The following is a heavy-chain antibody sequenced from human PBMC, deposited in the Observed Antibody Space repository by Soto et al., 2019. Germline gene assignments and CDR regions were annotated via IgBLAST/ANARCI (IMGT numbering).Heavy chain of an antibody. Sequence: QVQLVESGGGVVQPGTSLRLSCAASGFTFRTYGMYWARQAPGKGLEWVAIISNDGSNEYYADSVKGRFTISRDNSKNTLKLEMNSLRAEDTAIYYCAKGGAGYYSYYMDVWGKGTTVTVSS. J-gene: IGHJ6*03. CDR2: ISNDGSNE. V-gene: IGHV3-30*18. CDR1: GFTFRTYG. CDR3: AKGGAGYYSYYMDV. D-gene: IGHD3-16*01.